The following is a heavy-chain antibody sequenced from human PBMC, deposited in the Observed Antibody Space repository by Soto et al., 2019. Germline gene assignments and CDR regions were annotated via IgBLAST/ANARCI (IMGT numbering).Heavy chain of an antibody. CDR3: ARDAGVSGELYY. D-gene: IGHD1-7*01. CDR2: SSSYNGNP. Sequence: QVQLVQSGPEVKKPGASVKVSCKASGYTFASYGISWVRQAPGQGLEWRGWSSSYNGNPNYAQKLQGRVTMATDTSTSTAYMELRSLRSDDTAVYYCARDAGVSGELYYWGQGTLVTVSS. CDR1: GYTFASYG. V-gene: IGHV1-18*01. J-gene: IGHJ4*02.